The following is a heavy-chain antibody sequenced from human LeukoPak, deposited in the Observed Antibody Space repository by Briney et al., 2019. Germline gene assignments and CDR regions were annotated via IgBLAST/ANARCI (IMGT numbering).Heavy chain of an antibody. J-gene: IGHJ6*03. D-gene: IGHD2-8*01. Sequence: LGESLKISCKGSGYSFTSYWIGWVRQMPGKGLEWMGIIYPDDSDTRYSPSFEGQVIIPVDKSISTAYLQWSSLKASDTATYYCARHGHCTNGVCYSNYYYYVDVWGKGTTVTVSS. CDR2: IYPDDSDT. V-gene: IGHV5-51*01. CDR1: GYSFTSYW. CDR3: ARHGHCTNGVCYSNYYYYVDV.